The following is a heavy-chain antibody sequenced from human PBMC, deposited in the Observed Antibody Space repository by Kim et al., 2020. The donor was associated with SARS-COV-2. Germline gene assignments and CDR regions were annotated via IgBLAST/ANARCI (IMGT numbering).Heavy chain of an antibody. V-gene: IGHV4-61*01. D-gene: IGHD3-10*01. CDR3: ARATVGSGIYLLDS. J-gene: IGHJ4*02. CDR2: FYYSGNT. CDR1: DASVSSASYY. Sequence: SETLSLTCTVSDASVSSASYYWSWIRQPPGKGLEWIGYFYYSGNTNYNPSLKSRVTISVDTSKNQFSLKLNSVTAADTAMYYCARATVGSGIYLLDSWGQGTLVTVSS.